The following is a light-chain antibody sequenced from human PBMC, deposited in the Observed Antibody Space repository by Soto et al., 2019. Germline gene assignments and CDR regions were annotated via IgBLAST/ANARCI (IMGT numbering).Light chain of an antibody. CDR1: SSNIGAGYD. V-gene: IGLV1-40*01. CDR2: GNS. CDR3: QSYDSSLSVYV. Sequence: QSVLTQPPSVSGAPGQRVTISCTGGSSNIGAGYDVHWYQQLPGTAPKLLIYGNSNRPSGVPDRFSGSKSGTSASLAITGLQAEDEADYYCQSYDSSLSVYVFGTGTKGTVL. J-gene: IGLJ1*01.